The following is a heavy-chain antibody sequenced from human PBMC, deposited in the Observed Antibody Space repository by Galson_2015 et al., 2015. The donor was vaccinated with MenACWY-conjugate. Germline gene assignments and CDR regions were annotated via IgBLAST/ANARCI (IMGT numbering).Heavy chain of an antibody. CDR3: ARETNVAEDGWSYFDY. CDR1: GFTFSSYA. J-gene: IGHJ4*02. Sequence: SVKVSCKASGFTFSSYAISWVRQAPGQGLEWMGGIIPIFGTANYAQKFQGRVTITADKSTSTAYMELSSLRSEDTAVYYCARETNVAEDGWSYFDYWGQGTLVTVSS. CDR2: IIPIFGTA. V-gene: IGHV1-69*06. D-gene: IGHD6-13*01.